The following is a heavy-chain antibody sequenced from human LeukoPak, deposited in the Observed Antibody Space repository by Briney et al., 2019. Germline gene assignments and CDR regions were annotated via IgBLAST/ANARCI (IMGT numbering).Heavy chain of an antibody. V-gene: IGHV4-39*01. CDR2: ISYSGST. D-gene: IGHD1-26*01. CDR3: ARGSRRLADFHY. J-gene: IGHJ4*02. CDR1: GDSISSSDYY. Sequence: PSETLSLTCTVSGDSISSSDYYWGWIRQPPGKGLGWIGTISYSGSTYYNPSLQSRVTISVVTSKNQFSLELSSVTAADTAVYYCARGSRRLADFHYWGQGTLVTVSS.